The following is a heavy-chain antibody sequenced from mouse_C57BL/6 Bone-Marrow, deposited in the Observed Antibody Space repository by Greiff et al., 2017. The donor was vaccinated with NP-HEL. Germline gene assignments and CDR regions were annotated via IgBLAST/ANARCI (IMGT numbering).Heavy chain of an antibody. V-gene: IGHV1-15*01. CDR1: GYTFTDYE. J-gene: IGHJ4*01. CDR3: TRVTVVANKDY. D-gene: IGHD1-1*01. CDR2: IDPETGGT. Sequence: QVHVKQSGAELVRPGASVTLSCKASGYTFTDYEMHWVKQTPVHGLEWIGAIDPETGGTAYNQKFKGKAILTADKSSSTAYMELRSLTSEDSAVYYCTRVTVVANKDYWGQGTSVTVSS.